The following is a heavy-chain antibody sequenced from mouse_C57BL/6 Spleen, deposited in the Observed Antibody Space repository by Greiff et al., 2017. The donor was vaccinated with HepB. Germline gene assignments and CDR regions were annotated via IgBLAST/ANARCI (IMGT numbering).Heavy chain of an antibody. D-gene: IGHD3-2*02. V-gene: IGHV1-55*01. Sequence: VQLQQSGAELVKPGASVKMSCKASGYTFTSYWITWVKQRPGQGLEWIGDIYPGSGSTNYNEKFKSKATLTVDTSSSTAYMQLSSLTSEDSAVYCCARLGSVWGYFDYWGQGTTLTDSS. CDR2: IYPGSGST. CDR3: ARLGSVWGYFDY. J-gene: IGHJ2*01. CDR1: GYTFTSYW.